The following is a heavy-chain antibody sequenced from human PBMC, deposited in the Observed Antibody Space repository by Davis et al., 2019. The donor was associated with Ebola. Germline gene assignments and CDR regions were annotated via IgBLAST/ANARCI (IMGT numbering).Heavy chain of an antibody. D-gene: IGHD4-17*01. V-gene: IGHV3-53*01. Sequence: GESLKISCAASGFTVSSNYMSWVRQAPGKGLEWVSVIYSGGSTYYADSVKGRFTISRDNSKNTLYLQMNSLRAEDTAVYYCARRKRDYGAPLGVWGQGTLVTVSS. CDR1: GFTVSSNY. CDR2: IYSGGST. CDR3: ARRKRDYGAPLGV. J-gene: IGHJ4*02.